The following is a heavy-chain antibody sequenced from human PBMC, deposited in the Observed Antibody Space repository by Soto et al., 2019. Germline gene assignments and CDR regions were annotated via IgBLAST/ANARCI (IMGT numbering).Heavy chain of an antibody. J-gene: IGHJ3*02. CDR2: VIPIIGEG. CDR3: ARPAVNDLDADSSAFDI. CDR1: GGTFSSQT. Sequence: QVQLVQSGAEVKEPGSSVKVSCKVSGGTFSSQTINWVRQVPGQGLEWMGSVIPIIGEGKYAQSFLGRVTITGDRSTSTAYMGRSSLRSEDTAVYYCARPAVNDLDADSSAFDIWGQGTMVTVSS. V-gene: IGHV1-69*02. D-gene: IGHD1-1*01.